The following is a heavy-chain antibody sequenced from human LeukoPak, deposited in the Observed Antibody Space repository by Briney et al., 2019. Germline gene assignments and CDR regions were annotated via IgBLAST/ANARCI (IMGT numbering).Heavy chain of an antibody. D-gene: IGHD3-10*01. CDR3: ARVLATGIWFGEYASRLGAFDI. V-gene: IGHV1-18*01. CDR1: GYTFTSYG. CDR2: ISAYNGNT. Sequence: ASVKVSCKASGYTFTSYGISWVRQAPGQGLEWMGWISAYNGNTNYAQKLQGRVTMTTDTSTSTAYMELRSLRSDDTAVYYCARVLATGIWFGEYASRLGAFDIWGQGTMVTVSS. J-gene: IGHJ3*02.